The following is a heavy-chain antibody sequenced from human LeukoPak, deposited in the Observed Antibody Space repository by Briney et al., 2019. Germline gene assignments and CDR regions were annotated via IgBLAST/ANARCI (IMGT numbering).Heavy chain of an antibody. D-gene: IGHD5-12*01. CDR1: GYSFTSYW. Sequence: GESLKISCKVSGYSFTSYWIGWVRQMPGKGLEWMGIIYPGDSDTRYSPSFQGQVTISADKSISTAYLQWSSLKASDTAMYYCARHIPKPTMKRGSYYYMDFWGKGTTVTVSS. J-gene: IGHJ6*03. CDR3: ARHIPKPTMKRGSYYYMDF. CDR2: IYPGDSDT. V-gene: IGHV5-51*01.